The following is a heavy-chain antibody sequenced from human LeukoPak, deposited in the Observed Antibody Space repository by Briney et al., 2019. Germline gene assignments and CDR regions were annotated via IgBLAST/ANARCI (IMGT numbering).Heavy chain of an antibody. V-gene: IGHV3-74*01. D-gene: IGHD6-19*01. CDR3: ARDRYSSGWSDY. CDR1: EFTFNSYA. J-gene: IGHJ4*02. CDR2: INSDGSST. Sequence: GGSLRLSRAASEFTFNSYAFNWVRQAPGKGLVWVSRINSDGSSTSYADSVKGRFTISRDNAKNTLYLQMNSLRAEDTAVYYCARDRYSSGWSDYWGQGTLVAVSS.